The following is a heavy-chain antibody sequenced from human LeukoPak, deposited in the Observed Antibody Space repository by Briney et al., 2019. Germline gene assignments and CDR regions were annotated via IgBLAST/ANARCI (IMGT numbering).Heavy chain of an antibody. CDR2: ISSSGSTI. CDR3: ARDRGDGYNPEGAFDI. J-gene: IGHJ3*02. V-gene: IGHV3-11*01. Sequence: GGSLRLSCAASGFTFSDYYMSWIRQAPGKGLEWVSYISSSGSTIYYADSVKGRFTISRDNAKNSLYLQMNSLGAEDTAVYYCARDRGDGYNPEGAFDIWGQGTMVTVSS. D-gene: IGHD5-12*01. CDR1: GFTFSDYY.